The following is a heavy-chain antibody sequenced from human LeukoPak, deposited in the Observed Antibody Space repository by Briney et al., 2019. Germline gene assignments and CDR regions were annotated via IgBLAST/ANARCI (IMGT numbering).Heavy chain of an antibody. CDR3: TRDGGFQYYLDY. CDR2: IRSKAYGGTT. J-gene: IGHJ4*02. CDR1: GFTFSDYA. V-gene: IGHV3-49*04. Sequence: GGSLRLSCTASGFTFSDYAVNWVRQAPGKGLEWVAFIRSKAYGGTTEYAASVKGRFTFSRDDPKSIAYLQMNNLKTEDTAVYYCTRDGGFQYYLDYWGQGTLVTVSS. D-gene: IGHD2-15*01.